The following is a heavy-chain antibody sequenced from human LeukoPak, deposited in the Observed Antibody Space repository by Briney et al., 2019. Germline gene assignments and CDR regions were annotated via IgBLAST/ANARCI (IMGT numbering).Heavy chain of an antibody. CDR3: ARQPSFVGYYDSRGWFDP. Sequence: SETLSLTCTVSGGSISSSSYSWGWIPPPPGKRLEWIGSIYYSGSTYSNPSLTRRFTLSVYTSKNQFSLKLSFVTAADTAVYYCARQPSFVGYYDSRGWFDPWGQGTLVTVSS. CDR2: IYYSGST. V-gene: IGHV4-39*01. D-gene: IGHD3-22*01. J-gene: IGHJ5*02. CDR1: GGSISSSSYS.